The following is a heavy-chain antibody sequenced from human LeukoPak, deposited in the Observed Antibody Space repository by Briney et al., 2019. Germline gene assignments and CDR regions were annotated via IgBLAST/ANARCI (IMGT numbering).Heavy chain of an antibody. V-gene: IGHV3-48*01. CDR1: GLIFNGYS. J-gene: IGHJ4*02. Sequence: GGSLRLSCAAPGLIFNGYSMNWVRRAAGKGLEWVSYIRSSSSIIYYADSVKGRFTISRDNSKNTLYLQMNSLRAEDTAVYYCARDGIVGSPLFKFDYWGQGTLVTVSS. D-gene: IGHD1-26*01. CDR2: IRSSSSII. CDR3: ARDGIVGSPLFKFDY.